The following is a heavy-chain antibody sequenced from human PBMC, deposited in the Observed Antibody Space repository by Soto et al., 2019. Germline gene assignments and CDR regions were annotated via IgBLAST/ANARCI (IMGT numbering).Heavy chain of an antibody. V-gene: IGHV1-8*02. J-gene: IGHJ5*02. CDR2: MNTNSGNT. D-gene: IGHD3-10*01. Sequence: GASVKVSCKASGGTFSSYAISWVRQATGQGLEWMGWMNTNSGNTGYAQKFQGRVTMTRNTSISTAYMELSSLRSEDTAVYYCARTPPGVLLWFGESEKNWFYPWGQGTLFTVSS. CDR1: GGTFSSYA. CDR3: ARTPPGVLLWFGESEKNWFYP.